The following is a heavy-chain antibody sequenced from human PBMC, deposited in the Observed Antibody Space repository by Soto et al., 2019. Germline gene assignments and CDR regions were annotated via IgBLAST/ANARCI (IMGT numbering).Heavy chain of an antibody. CDR2: INSDGSTT. CDR3: ARALSPAIGDY. CDR1: GFTFRSYW. D-gene: IGHD2-21*02. V-gene: IGHV3-74*01. J-gene: IGHJ4*02. Sequence: EVQLVESGGGLVQPGGSLRLSCAASGFTFRSYWMHWVRQAPGKGLVWVSRINSDGSTTNYADSVKGRFTISRDNAKNTVYLQMNSLRAEDTAVYYCARALSPAIGDYWGQGTLVTVSS.